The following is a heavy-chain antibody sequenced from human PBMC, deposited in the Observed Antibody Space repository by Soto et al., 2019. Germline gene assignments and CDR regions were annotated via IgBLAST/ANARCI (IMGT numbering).Heavy chain of an antibody. D-gene: IGHD3-10*01. CDR2: IGTAGDT. CDR3: AREWGYYGSGLDR. Sequence: EVQLVESGGGLVQPGGSLRLSCAASGFTFSMYDMHWVRQATGKGLEWVSGIGTAGDTYYPGSVKGRFTISRENAKNSLYLDMNSLRAGDTAVHYCAREWGYYGSGLDRWGQGTLVIVAS. J-gene: IGHJ5*02. CDR1: GFTFSMYD. V-gene: IGHV3-13*01.